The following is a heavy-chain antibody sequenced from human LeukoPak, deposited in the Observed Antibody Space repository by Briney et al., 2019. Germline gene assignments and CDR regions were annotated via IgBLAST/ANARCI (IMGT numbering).Heavy chain of an antibody. J-gene: IGHJ5*02. CDR3: ARSRGNGWYSLIQPTNWFDP. Sequence: GASVKVSCKASGYTFTSYGISWVRQAPGQGLEWMGWISAYNGNTNYAQKLQGRVTMTTDTSTSTAYMELRSLRSDDTAVYYCARSRGNGWYSLIQPTNWFDPWGQGTLVTVSS. D-gene: IGHD6-19*01. CDR2: ISAYNGNT. CDR1: GYTFTSYG. V-gene: IGHV1-18*01.